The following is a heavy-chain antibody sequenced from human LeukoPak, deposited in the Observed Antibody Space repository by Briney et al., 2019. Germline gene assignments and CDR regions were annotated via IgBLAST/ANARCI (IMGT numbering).Heavy chain of an antibody. Sequence: SETLSLTCAVSGYSISSGYYWGWIRQPPGKGLEWIGSIYHSGSTYYNPSLKSRVTISVDTSKNQFSLKLSSVTAADTAVYYCVGAAAVRTYYDYWGQGTLVTVSS. CDR2: IYHSGST. D-gene: IGHD2-2*01. V-gene: IGHV4-38-2*01. CDR3: VGAAAVRTYYDY. J-gene: IGHJ4*02. CDR1: GYSISSGYY.